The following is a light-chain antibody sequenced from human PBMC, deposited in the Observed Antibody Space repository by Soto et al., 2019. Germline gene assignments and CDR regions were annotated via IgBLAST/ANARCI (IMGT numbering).Light chain of an antibody. CDR3: QQYDSSPRT. CDR2: GAS. Sequence: EIVLTQSPGTLCLSPGARATLSCRASQSVSTRSLAWYQQKPGQAPRLLISGASSRAADIPDRFSGSGSGKDFTLTINRLEPEDFAVYYCQQYDSSPRTFGQGTKVDIK. J-gene: IGKJ1*01. CDR1: QSVSTRS. V-gene: IGKV3-20*01.